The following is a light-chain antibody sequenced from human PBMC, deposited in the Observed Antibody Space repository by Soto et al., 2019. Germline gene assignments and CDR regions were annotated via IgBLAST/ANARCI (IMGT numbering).Light chain of an antibody. V-gene: IGKV3-20*01. J-gene: IGKJ1*01. CDR1: QSVRSNF. Sequence: EIVLTQPPGTLSLSPGERATLSGRASQSVRSNFLAWYQQKPGQAPRLLIYGASNRATGIPDRFSGSGSGTDFTLTITRLEPEDFAMYYCQRYDSFRTFGQGTKVDIK. CDR2: GAS. CDR3: QRYDSFRT.